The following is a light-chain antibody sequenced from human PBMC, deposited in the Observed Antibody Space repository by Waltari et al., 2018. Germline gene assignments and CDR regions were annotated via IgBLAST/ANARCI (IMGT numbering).Light chain of an antibody. Sequence: QTVVTQEPSLSVSPGGTVTLTCALSSGSVSTTSYATWYQQTPGQPPRTLVYKVNGQSSGVPDRFSGSILGNKAALTITGAQADDESHYFCFFYMGSGIWVSGGGTKLTVL. CDR2: KVN. CDR3: FFYMGSGIWV. V-gene: IGLV8-61*01. CDR1: SGSVSTTSY. J-gene: IGLJ3*02.